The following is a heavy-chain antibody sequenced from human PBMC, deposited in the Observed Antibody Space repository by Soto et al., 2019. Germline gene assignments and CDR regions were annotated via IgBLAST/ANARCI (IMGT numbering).Heavy chain of an antibody. CDR3: AKEGKYSSSIPH. J-gene: IGHJ1*01. CDR1: GFTFGDYA. Sequence: GGSLRLSCAASGFTFGDYAMHWVRQAPGKGLGGVPGITWNSGSIAYAESVKGRFTISRDNAKNSLYLQLNSLRAEDTALYYCAKEGKYSSSIPHWGQGTLVTVSS. D-gene: IGHD6-19*01. CDR2: ITWNSGSI. V-gene: IGHV3-9*01.